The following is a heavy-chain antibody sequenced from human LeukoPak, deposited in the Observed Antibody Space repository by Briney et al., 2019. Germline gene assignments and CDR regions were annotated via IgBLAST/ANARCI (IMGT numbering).Heavy chain of an antibody. V-gene: IGHV3-30*18. CDR1: GFTFSSYG. CDR3: AKDPFDY. J-gene: IGHJ4*02. CDR2: ISYDGSNK. Sequence: GGSLRLSCATSGFTFSSYGMHWVRQAPGKGLEWVAVISYDGSNKYYADSVKGRFTISRDNSKNTLYLQMNSLRAEDTAVYYCAKDPFDYWGQGTLVTVSS.